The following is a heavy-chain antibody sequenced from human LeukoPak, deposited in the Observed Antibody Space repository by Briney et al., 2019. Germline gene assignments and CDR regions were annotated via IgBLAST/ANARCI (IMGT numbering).Heavy chain of an antibody. D-gene: IGHD2-2*02. CDR1: GGSISSGDYY. Sequence: SETLSLTCTVSGGSISSGDYYWSWIRQPPGKGLEWIGYIYYSGSTYYNPSLKSRVTISVDTSKDQFSLKLSSVTAADTAVYYCARGCVLGSTSCYTGWFDPWGQGTLVTVSS. CDR3: ARGCVLGSTSCYTGWFDP. CDR2: IYYSGST. V-gene: IGHV4-30-4*08. J-gene: IGHJ5*02.